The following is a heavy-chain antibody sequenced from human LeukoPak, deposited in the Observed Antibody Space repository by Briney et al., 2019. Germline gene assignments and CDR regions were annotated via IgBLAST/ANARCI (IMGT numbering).Heavy chain of an antibody. CDR2: LFYSGNM. V-gene: IGHV4-39*07. D-gene: IGHD5/OR15-5a*01. Sequence: PSETLSLTCTVSGGSIYTGDFYWAWIRRSPGKGLEWIGSLFYSGNMYYNPSLKSRVTISVDTSKNQFSLNLNSVTAADTAVYYCTRENIVSTRDFDYWGQGTLVTVFS. CDR3: TRENIVSTRDFDY. CDR1: GGSIYTGDFY. J-gene: IGHJ4*02.